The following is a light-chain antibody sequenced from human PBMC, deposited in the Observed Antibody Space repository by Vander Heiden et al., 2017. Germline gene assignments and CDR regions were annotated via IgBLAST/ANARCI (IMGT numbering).Light chain of an antibody. CDR2: NDS. CDR3: QVWDSSTDHWV. J-gene: IGLJ3*02. CDR1: NIGSKS. V-gene: IGLV3-21*02. Sequence: SFALTHPPSVSVAPGQTASITCGGNNIGSKSVHWYQQKPGQAPVVVVYNDSDRPSGIPERLSGSNSGNTATLTISRVEAGDEADYYCQVWDSSTDHWVFGGGTKLTVL.